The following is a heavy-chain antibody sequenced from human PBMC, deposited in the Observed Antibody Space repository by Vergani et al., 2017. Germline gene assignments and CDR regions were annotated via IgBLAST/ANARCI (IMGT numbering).Heavy chain of an antibody. CDR3: ARGVFPMAARPTHFDY. CDR2: INPNSGGT. Sequence: QVQLVQSGAEVKKPGASVKVSCKASGYTFTGYYMHWVRQAPGQGLEWMGWINPNSGGTNYAQKFQGRVTMTRDTSISTAYMELSRLRSDDTAVYYCARGVFPMAARPTHFDYWGQGTLVTVSS. J-gene: IGHJ4*02. D-gene: IGHD6-6*01. V-gene: IGHV1-2*02. CDR1: GYTFTGYY.